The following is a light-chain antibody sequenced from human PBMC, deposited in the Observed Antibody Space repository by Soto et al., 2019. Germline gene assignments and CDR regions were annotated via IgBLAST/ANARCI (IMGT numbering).Light chain of an antibody. V-gene: IGLV2-14*01. Sequence: QSALTQPASVSGSPGQSITISCTGTSSDVGGYNYVSWYQQHPGKAPKLMNYDVSNRPSGVSNRFSGSKSGNTASLTISGLQAEDEADYYCSSYTSSSTLVFGGGTKFTVL. CDR2: DVS. CDR1: SSDVGGYNY. CDR3: SSYTSSSTLV. J-gene: IGLJ2*01.